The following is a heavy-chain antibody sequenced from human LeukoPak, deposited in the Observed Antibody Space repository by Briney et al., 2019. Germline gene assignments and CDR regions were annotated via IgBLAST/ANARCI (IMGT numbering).Heavy chain of an antibody. D-gene: IGHD5-18*01. CDR1: GYTFTSYG. CDR2: ISAYNGNT. J-gene: IGHJ4*02. Sequence: ASVKVSCKASGYTFTSYGISWVRQAPGQGLEWMGWISAYNGNTNYAQKLQGRVTMTTDTSTSTAYMELRSLRSDDTAVYYCARDSRKRGYSYGYCYLDYWGQGTLVTVSS. CDR3: ARDSRKRGYSYGYCYLDY. V-gene: IGHV1-18*01.